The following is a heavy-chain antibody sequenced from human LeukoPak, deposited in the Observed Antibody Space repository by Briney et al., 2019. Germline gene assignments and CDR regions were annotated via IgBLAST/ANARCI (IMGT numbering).Heavy chain of an antibody. D-gene: IGHD3-10*01. CDR3: AVCGSGDYYMDV. V-gene: IGHV3-30*02. CDR1: GFTFSSYG. Sequence: GGSLRLSCAASGFTFSSYGMHWVRQAPGKGLEWVAFIRYDGSNKYYADSVKGRFTISRDNSKNTLYLQMNSLRAEDTAAYYCAVCGSGDYYMDVWGKGTTVTVSS. J-gene: IGHJ6*03. CDR2: IRYDGSNK.